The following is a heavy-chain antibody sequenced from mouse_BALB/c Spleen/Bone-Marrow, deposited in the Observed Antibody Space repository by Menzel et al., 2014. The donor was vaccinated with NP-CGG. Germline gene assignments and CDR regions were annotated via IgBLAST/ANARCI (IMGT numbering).Heavy chain of an antibody. D-gene: IGHD2-3*01. CDR2: IDPANGNT. V-gene: IGHV14-3*02. CDR1: GFNIKDTY. CDR3: ARGLLQYYYAMDY. Sequence: VQLKDSGAELVKPGASVELSCTASGFNIKDTYMHWVKQRPEQGLEWIGRIDPANGNTKYDPKFQGKATITADTSSNTAYLQLSSLTSEDTAVYYCARGLLQYYYAMDYWGQGTSVTVSS. J-gene: IGHJ4*01.